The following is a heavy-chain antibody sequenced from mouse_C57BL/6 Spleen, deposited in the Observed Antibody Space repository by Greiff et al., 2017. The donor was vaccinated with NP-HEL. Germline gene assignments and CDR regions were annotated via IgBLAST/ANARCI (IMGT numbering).Heavy chain of an antibody. CDR1: GFTFSDYY. J-gene: IGHJ1*03. Sequence: EVMLVESEGGLAQPGSSMKLSCTASGFTFSDYYMAWVRQVPEKGLEWVANINYDGSSTYYLDSLKSRFIISRDNAKNILYLQMSSLKSEDTATYYCASFRGGYFDVWGTGTTVTVSS. V-gene: IGHV5-16*01. CDR3: ASFRGGYFDV. CDR2: INYDGSST.